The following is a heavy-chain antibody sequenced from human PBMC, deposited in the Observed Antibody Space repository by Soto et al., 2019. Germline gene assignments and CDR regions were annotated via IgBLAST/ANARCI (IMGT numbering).Heavy chain of an antibody. D-gene: IGHD6-19*01. CDR3: ARLSGAVAEVSLQFDY. Sequence: SETLSLTCTVSGGSISSSSYYWGWIRQPPGKGLEWIGSIYYSGSTYYNPSLKSRVTISVDTSKNQFSLKLSSVTAADTAVYYCARLSGAVAEVSLQFDYWGQGTLVTVSS. V-gene: IGHV4-39*01. CDR1: GGSISSSSYY. J-gene: IGHJ4*02. CDR2: IYYSGST.